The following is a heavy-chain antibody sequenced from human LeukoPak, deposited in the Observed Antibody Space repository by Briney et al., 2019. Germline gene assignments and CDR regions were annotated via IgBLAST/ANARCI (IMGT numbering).Heavy chain of an antibody. CDR2: ISGSGGST. CDR3: ARRLYCSSTSCYIYYYYYGMDV. J-gene: IGHJ6*02. CDR1: GFTFSSYA. D-gene: IGHD2-2*01. Sequence: PGGSLRLSCAASGFTFSSYAMSWVRQAPGKGLEWVSAISGSGGSTYYADSVKGRFTISRDNSKNTLYLQMNSLRAEDTAVYYCARRLYCSSTSCYIYYYYYGMDVWGQGTTVTVSS. V-gene: IGHV3-23*01.